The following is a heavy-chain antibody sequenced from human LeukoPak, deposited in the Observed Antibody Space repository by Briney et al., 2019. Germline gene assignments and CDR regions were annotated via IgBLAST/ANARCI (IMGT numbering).Heavy chain of an antibody. Sequence: PGGSLRLSCAASGFTFDDYGMSWVRQAPGKGLEWVSGINWNGGITGYADSVKGRFTISRDNAKNSLYLQVNSLRAEDTALYYCAREGGMAIAAAAKLDYWGQGTLVTVSS. CDR3: AREGGMAIAAAAKLDY. CDR1: GFTFDDYG. CDR2: INWNGGIT. V-gene: IGHV3-20*04. J-gene: IGHJ4*02. D-gene: IGHD6-13*01.